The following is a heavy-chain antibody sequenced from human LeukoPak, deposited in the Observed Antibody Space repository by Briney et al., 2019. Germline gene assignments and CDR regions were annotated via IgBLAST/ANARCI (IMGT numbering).Heavy chain of an antibody. Sequence: SETLSLTCAVYGGSFSGYYWSWIRQPPGKGLEWIGEINHSGSTNYNPSLKSRVTISVDTSKNQFSLKLSSVTAADTAVYYCALGRDWVVVPAAPLRYNWFDPWGQGTLVTVSS. CDR2: INHSGST. V-gene: IGHV4-34*01. J-gene: IGHJ5*02. CDR3: ALGRDWVVVPAAPLRYNWFDP. D-gene: IGHD2-2*01. CDR1: GGSFSGYY.